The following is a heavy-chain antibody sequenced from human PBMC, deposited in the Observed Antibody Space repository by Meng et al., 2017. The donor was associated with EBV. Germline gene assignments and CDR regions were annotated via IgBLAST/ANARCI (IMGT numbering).Heavy chain of an antibody. CDR1: GFTFSSYA. CDR3: ASRAAYYYDILTGFDY. Sequence: EVQLLESGGGLVQPGGFLRLSCAASGFTFSSYAMSWVRQAPGKGLEWVSAISGSGGSTYYAGSVKGRFTISRDNSKNTLYLQMNSLRAEDTAVYYCASRAAYYYDILTGFDYWGQGTLVTVSS. J-gene: IGHJ4*02. V-gene: IGHV3-23*01. CDR2: ISGSGGST. D-gene: IGHD3-9*01.